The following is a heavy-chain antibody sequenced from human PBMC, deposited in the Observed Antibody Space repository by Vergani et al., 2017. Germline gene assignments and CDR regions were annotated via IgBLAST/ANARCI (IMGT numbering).Heavy chain of an antibody. V-gene: IGHV1-69*12. J-gene: IGHJ4*02. D-gene: IGHD5-18*01. CDR3: ARGYSYCYIYY. Sequence: QVQLVQSGAEVKKPGSSVKVSCTASGCTFSSYAISWVRQAPGQGLEWMGGIIPIFGTANYAQKFQGRVTITADESTSTAYMELSSLRSEDTAVDYCARGYSYCYIYYWDEGTLVIVSS. CDR1: GCTFSSYA. CDR2: IIPIFGTA.